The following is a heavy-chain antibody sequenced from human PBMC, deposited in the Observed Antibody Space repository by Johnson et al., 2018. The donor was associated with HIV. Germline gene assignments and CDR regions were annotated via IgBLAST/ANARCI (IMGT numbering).Heavy chain of an antibody. CDR3: AKSQDRSAHDYDFDL. CDR1: GFTFSSYG. V-gene: IGHV3-30*02. CDR2: IRYDGSNK. D-gene: IGHD3-22*01. J-gene: IGHJ3*01. Sequence: QVQLVESGGGVVQPGGSLRLSCAASGFTFSSYGMHWVRQAPGKGLEWVAFIRYDGSNKYYADSLKGRFTISRDNSKNTLYLQMNSLRAEDTAVYYCAKSQDRSAHDYDFDLWGQGTMVTVSS.